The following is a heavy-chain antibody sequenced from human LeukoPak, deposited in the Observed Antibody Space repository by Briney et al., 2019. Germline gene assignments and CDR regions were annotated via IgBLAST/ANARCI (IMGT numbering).Heavy chain of an antibody. D-gene: IGHD2-2*01. V-gene: IGHV5-51*01. CDR3: ARLSGYCSSTSCYSDYYYYYMDV. CDR2: IYPGDSDT. Sequence: GESLKISCKGSGYSFTSYWIGWVRQMPGKGLEWMGIIYPGDSDTRYSPSFQGQVTISADKSISTAYLQWSSLKASDTAMYYCARLSGYCSSTSCYSDYYYYYMDVWGKGTTVTVS. CDR1: GYSFTSYW. J-gene: IGHJ6*03.